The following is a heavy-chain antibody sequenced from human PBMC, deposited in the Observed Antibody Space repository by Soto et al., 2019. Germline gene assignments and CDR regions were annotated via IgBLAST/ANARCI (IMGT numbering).Heavy chain of an antibody. V-gene: IGHV3-33*01. CDR3: ARGRYLAIAVAGMDV. D-gene: IGHD6-19*01. Sequence: PGGSLRLSCAASGFTFSSYGMHWVRQAPGKGLEWVAVIWYDGSNKYYADSVKGRFTISRDNSKNTLYLQMNSLRAEDTVVYYCARGRYLAIAVAGMDVWGQGTTVTVS. CDR1: GFTFSSYG. CDR2: IWYDGSNK. J-gene: IGHJ6*02.